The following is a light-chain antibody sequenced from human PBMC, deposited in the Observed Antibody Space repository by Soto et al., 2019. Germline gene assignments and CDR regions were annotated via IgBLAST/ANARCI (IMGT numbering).Light chain of an antibody. CDR1: QDIRYY. Sequence: DIQMTQSPSSLSASVGDRVTITCRASQDIRYYLVCYQQRPWKVPSLLIYAASTLQSGLPSRFSGSGFGTEFTLTISSLQSEDVATYYCQQYGGAPYTFGPGTKVDLK. CDR3: QQYGGAPYT. V-gene: IGKV1-27*01. CDR2: AAS. J-gene: IGKJ3*01.